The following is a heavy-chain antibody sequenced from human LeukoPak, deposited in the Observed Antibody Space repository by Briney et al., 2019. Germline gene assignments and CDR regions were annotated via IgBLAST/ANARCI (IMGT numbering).Heavy chain of an antibody. CDR2: IIPIFGTA. Sequence: SVKVSCKASGGTFSSYAISWVRQAPGQGLEWMGGIIPIFGTANYAQKFQGRVTITADESTSTAYMELSSLRSEDTAVYYCARAARGFYDSSGYSFDYWGQGTLVTGSS. D-gene: IGHD3-22*01. J-gene: IGHJ4*02. V-gene: IGHV1-69*13. CDR1: GGTFSSYA. CDR3: ARAARGFYDSSGYSFDY.